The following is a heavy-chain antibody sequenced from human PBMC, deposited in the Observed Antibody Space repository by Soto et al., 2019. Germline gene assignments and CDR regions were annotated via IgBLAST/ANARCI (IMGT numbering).Heavy chain of an antibody. V-gene: IGHV1-69*06. D-gene: IGHD2-2*02. CDR3: ARGGPKIVVVPAAIEHWFDP. CDR2: IIPIFGTA. CDR1: GGTFSSYA. Sequence: SVKVSCKASGGTFSSYAISWVRQAPGQGLEWMGGIIPIFGTANYAQKFQGRVTITADKSTSTAYMELSSLRSEDTAVYYCARGGPKIVVVPAAIEHWFDPWGQGTLVTVSS. J-gene: IGHJ5*02.